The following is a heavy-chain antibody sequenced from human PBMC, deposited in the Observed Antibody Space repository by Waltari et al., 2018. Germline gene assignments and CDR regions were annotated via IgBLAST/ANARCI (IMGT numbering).Heavy chain of an antibody. Sequence: EVQVVDPGGGLVQPGGSLRLPCAPSGLTFSSHWMHWVRQAPGKGLVWVSRINGDGRSTSYADSVKGRFTISRDNARNTVYLQMDSLRAEDTAVYYCVSGESGFAIRGQGSLVTVSS. CDR2: INGDGRST. J-gene: IGHJ4*02. V-gene: IGHV3-74*01. CDR1: GLTFSSHW. D-gene: IGHD3-3*01. CDR3: VSGESGFAI.